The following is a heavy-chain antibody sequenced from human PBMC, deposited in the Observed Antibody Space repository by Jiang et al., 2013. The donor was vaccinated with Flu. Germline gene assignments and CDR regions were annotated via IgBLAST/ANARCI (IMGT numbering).Heavy chain of an antibody. J-gene: IGHJ4*02. Sequence: GAEVKMPGASVKVSCKVSGYALGKLAMHWVRQTPGKGLEWMGGFDPEHDETIYAQRVQGRVTMTEDTSTDTAYMELSSLRSEDTAVYYCTTGSVGTTGLFDYWGQGTLVTVSS. CDR1: GYALGKLA. CDR2: FDPEHDET. V-gene: IGHV1-24*01. CDR3: TTGSVGTTGLFDY. D-gene: IGHD1-1*01.